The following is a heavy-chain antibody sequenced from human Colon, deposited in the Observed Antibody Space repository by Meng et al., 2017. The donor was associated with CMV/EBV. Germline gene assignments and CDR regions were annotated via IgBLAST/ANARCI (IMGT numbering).Heavy chain of an antibody. CDR1: GYVFNVYY. D-gene: IGHD2-2*01. CDR3: ARAGVVVRGGLKFDP. J-gene: IGHJ5*02. V-gene: IGHV1-2*02. Sequence: ASVKVSCKASGYVFNVYYIHWVRQARGQGLEWMGWMNPNSGETNYAQKFQDRVTLTRDTSTGTAFMELTSLRSDDTAVYYCARAGVVVRGGLKFDPWGQGTLVTVSS. CDR2: MNPNSGET.